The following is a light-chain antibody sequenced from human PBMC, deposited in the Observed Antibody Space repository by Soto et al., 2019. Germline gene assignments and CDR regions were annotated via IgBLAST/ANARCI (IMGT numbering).Light chain of an antibody. CDR3: MQALQPPWT. CDR1: QSLLHSNGYNY. Sequence: DIVMTQSPLSLPVTPGEPASISCRSSQSLLHSNGYNYLDWYLQKPGQSPQLLIYLGSNRASGVPDRFSGRGSGTDFTLKISRVEAEDVGVYYCMQALQPPWTFGQGTKVELK. CDR2: LGS. J-gene: IGKJ1*01. V-gene: IGKV2-28*01.